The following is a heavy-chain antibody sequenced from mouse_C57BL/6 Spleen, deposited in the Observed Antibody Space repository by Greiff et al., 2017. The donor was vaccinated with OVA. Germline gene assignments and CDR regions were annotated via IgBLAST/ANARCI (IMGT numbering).Heavy chain of an antibody. CDR1: GYSITSGYY. CDR3: AREGYDYSFDV. D-gene: IGHD2-4*01. CDR2: ISYDGSN. J-gene: IGHJ1*03. V-gene: IGHV3-6*01. Sequence: EVQVVESGPGLVKPSQSLSLTCSVTGYSITSGYYWNWIRQFPGNKLEWMGYISYDGSNNYNPSLKNRISIPRDTSKNQFCLKLNSVTTEDTATYYCAREGYDYSFDVWGTGTTVTVSS.